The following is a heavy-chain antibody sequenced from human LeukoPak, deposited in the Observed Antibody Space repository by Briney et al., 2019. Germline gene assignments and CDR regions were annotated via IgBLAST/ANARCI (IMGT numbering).Heavy chain of an antibody. CDR2: ISSSGSTI. J-gene: IGHJ6*02. CDR1: GFTFSDYY. CDR3: AREAVTPYYGMDV. V-gene: IGHV3-11*01. D-gene: IGHD3-10*01. Sequence: GGSLRLSCAASGFTFSDYYTSWIRQAPGKGLEWVSYISSSGSTIYYADSVKGRFTISRDNAKNSLYLQMNSLRAEDTAVYYCAREAVTPYYGMDVWGQGTTVTVSS.